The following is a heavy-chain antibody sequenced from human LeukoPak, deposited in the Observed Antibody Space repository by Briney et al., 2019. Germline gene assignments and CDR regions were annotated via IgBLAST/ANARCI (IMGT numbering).Heavy chain of an antibody. CDR1: GVSFSGYY. D-gene: IGHD2-8*01. J-gene: IGHJ5*02. CDR2: INHSGST. CDR3: ARVYANWFDP. V-gene: IGHV4-34*01. Sequence: SETLSLTCAVYGVSFSGYYWSWIRQPPGKGLEWIGEINHSGSTNYNPSLKSRVTISVDTSKNQFSLKLSSVTAADTAVYYCARVYANWFDPWGQGTLVTVSS.